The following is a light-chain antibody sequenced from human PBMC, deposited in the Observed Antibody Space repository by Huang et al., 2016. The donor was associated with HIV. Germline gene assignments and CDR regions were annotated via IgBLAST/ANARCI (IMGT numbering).Light chain of an antibody. CDR3: QQLNSYLPLI. CDR1: QGIDRY. V-gene: IGKV1-9*01. J-gene: IGKJ4*01. Sequence: QLTQSPSSLSASVGDRVTITCRASQGIDRYLAWYHQKPGKVPKLLIYSASILQVGVPSRFSGIGSGTDFTLTISSLQPEDFATYYCQQLNSYLPLIFGGGTKVEIK. CDR2: SAS.